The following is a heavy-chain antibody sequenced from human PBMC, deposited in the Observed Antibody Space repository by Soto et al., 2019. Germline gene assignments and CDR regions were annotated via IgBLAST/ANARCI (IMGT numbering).Heavy chain of an antibody. CDR3: ARHYDSSGYYYDDYFDY. D-gene: IGHD3-22*01. CDR2: IDPSDSYT. J-gene: IGHJ4*02. CDR1: GYSFTSYW. V-gene: IGHV5-10-1*01. Sequence: GESLKISCKGSGYSFTSYWISWVRQMPGKGLEGRGRIDPSDSYTNYSPSFQGHVTISADKSISTAYLQWSSLKASDTAMYYCARHYDSSGYYYDDYFDYWGQGTLVTVSS.